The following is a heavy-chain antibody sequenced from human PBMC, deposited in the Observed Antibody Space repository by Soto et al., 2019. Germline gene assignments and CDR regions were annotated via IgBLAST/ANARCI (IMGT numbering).Heavy chain of an antibody. CDR3: AREGDRPYYYYGMHV. D-gene: IGHD3-16*01. Sequence: QVQLVQSGNEVKKPGASVNVSCKASGYSFTRYGISWVRQAPGQGLEWMGWISGYNGKTKYAQKLQGRVSMTTDTSTSTAYMELRSLGSDDTALYYCAREGDRPYYYYGMHVWCKGTTVTVSS. CDR2: ISGYNGKT. J-gene: IGHJ6*04. CDR1: GYSFTRYG. V-gene: IGHV1-18*01.